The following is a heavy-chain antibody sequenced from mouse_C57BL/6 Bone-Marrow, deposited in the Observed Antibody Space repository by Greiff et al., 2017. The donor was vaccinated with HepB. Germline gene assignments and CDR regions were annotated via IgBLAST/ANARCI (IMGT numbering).Heavy chain of an antibody. Sequence: QVQLQQPGAELVKPGASVKLSCKASGYTFTSYWMQWVKQRPGQGLEWIGEIDPSDSYTNYNQKFKGKATLTVDTSSSTAYMQLSSLTSEDSAVYYCARWGYYGSSYDYWGQGTTLPVSS. CDR2: IDPSDSYT. D-gene: IGHD1-1*01. V-gene: IGHV1-50*01. J-gene: IGHJ2*01. CDR1: GYTFTSYW. CDR3: ARWGYYGSSYDY.